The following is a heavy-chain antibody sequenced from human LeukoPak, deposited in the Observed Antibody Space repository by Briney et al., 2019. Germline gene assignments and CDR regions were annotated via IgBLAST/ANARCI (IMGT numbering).Heavy chain of an antibody. Sequence: GASVKVSCKASGYTFTGYYIHWVRQAPGQGLEWVGIINPSGGGTSYAQKFQDRITMTRDTSTSTVYMELSSLRSEDTAVYYCATEPHSSGLFDYWGQGTLVTVSS. J-gene: IGHJ4*02. D-gene: IGHD6-25*01. CDR2: INPSGGGT. CDR1: GYTFTGYY. CDR3: ATEPHSSGLFDY. V-gene: IGHV1-46*01.